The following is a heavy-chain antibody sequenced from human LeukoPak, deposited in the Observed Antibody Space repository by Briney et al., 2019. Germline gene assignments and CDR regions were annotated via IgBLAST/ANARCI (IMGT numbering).Heavy chain of an antibody. CDR2: IYTSGTT. J-gene: IGHJ4*02. CDR1: GGSISSGSYY. V-gene: IGHV4-61*02. D-gene: IGHD6-6*01. CDR3: ARQGSSIAAQFDY. Sequence: KASETLSLTCTVSGGSISSGSYYWSWIRQPAGKGLEWIGRIYTSGTTNYNPSLKSRVTISLDTSKNQFSLKLSSVTAADTAVYYCARQGSSIAAQFDYWGQGTLVTVSS.